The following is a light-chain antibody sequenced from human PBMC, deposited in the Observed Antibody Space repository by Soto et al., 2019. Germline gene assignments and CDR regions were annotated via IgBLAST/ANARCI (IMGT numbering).Light chain of an antibody. CDR1: QSVSTRY. J-gene: IGKJ2*01. Sequence: ESMLTQSPGTLSLCLGERATLSCRASQSVSTRYLAWYQQKPGQAPRLLIYGASIRATGIPDRFSGSGSGTDFTLTISRLEPEDFAVYYCHQFGSSPPAFTFGQGTKLEI. V-gene: IGKV3-20*01. CDR2: GAS. CDR3: HQFGSSPPAFT.